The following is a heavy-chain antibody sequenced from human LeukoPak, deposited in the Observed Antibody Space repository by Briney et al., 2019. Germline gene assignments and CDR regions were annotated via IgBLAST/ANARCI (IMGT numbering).Heavy chain of an antibody. J-gene: IGHJ3*02. Sequence: GGSLRLSCAASGFTFSSYGMNWVRQAPGKGLEWVAIIWFDGSNKYYADSVRGRFTISRDNSKNTLYLQMNSLRAEDTAVYYCARGGEFEAFDIWGQGTMVTVSS. CDR1: GFTFSSYG. CDR3: ARGGEFEAFDI. D-gene: IGHD3-16*01. CDR2: IWFDGSNK. V-gene: IGHV3-33*01.